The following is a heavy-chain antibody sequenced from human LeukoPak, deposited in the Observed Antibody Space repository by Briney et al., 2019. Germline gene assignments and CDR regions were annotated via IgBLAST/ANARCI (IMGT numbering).Heavy chain of an antibody. CDR1: GGSISNYY. Sequence: PSETLSLTCTVSGGSISNYYWSWIRQPAGKGLEWIGRIYTSGSTNYNPSLKSRVTMSVDTSKNQFSLKLSSVTAADTAVYYCARDHGDYYDSSGYYYGYNWFDPWGQGTLVTVSS. V-gene: IGHV4-4*07. CDR3: ARDHGDYYDSSGYYYGYNWFDP. J-gene: IGHJ5*02. D-gene: IGHD3-22*01. CDR2: IYTSGST.